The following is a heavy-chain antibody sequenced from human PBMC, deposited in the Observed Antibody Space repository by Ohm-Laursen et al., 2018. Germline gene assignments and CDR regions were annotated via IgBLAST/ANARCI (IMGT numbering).Heavy chain of an antibody. D-gene: IGHD6-19*01. V-gene: IGHV3-7*01. CDR1: GFTFSSYW. Sequence: SLRLSCAASGFTFSSYWMSWVRQAPGKGLEWGANIKQDGREKYYVDSVKGRFTISRDNAKNSLYLQMNSLRAEDRAVYYCVRDGFLWWEGVDSSGWYSDYWGQGTLVTVSS. J-gene: IGHJ4*02. CDR2: IKQDGREK. CDR3: VRDGFLWWEGVDSSGWYSDY.